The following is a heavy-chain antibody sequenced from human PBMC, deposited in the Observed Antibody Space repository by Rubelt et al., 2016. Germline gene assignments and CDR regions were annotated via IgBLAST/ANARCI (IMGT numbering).Heavy chain of an antibody. CDR2: ISAYNGNQ. J-gene: IGHJ3*02. CDR1: GYTFTSYG. CDR3: ARGITGTTLHHDAFDI. Sequence: QVQLVQSGAEVKKPGASVKVSCQASGYTFTSYGISWVRQAPGQGLELMGWISAYNGNQNYAQKLQGIVTRTTDTSTSTAYMELRSLRSDDTAVYYCARGITGTTLHHDAFDIWGQGTMVTVSS. D-gene: IGHD1-7*01. V-gene: IGHV1-18*01.